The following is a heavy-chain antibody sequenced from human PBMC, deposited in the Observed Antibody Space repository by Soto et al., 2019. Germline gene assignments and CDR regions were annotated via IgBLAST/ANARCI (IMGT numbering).Heavy chain of an antibody. V-gene: IGHV3-23*01. J-gene: IGHJ6*02. CDR1: GFTFSSYA. CDR3: AKVPGDYYGSGSYYYYYYGMDV. D-gene: IGHD3-10*01. Sequence: GGSLRLSCAASGFTFSSYAMSWVRQAPGKGLEWVSAISGSGGSTYYADSVKGRFTISRDNSKNTLYLQMNSLRAEDTAVYYCAKVPGDYYGSGSYYYYYYGMDVWGQGTTVTVSS. CDR2: ISGSGGST.